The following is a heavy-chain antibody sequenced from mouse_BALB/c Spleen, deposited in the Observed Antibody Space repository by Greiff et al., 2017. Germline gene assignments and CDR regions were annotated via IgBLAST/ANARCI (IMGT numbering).Heavy chain of an antibody. Sequence: EVQGVESGGGLVKPGGSLKLSCAASGFTFSSYTMSWVRQTPEKRLEWVATISSGGSYTYYPDSVKGRFTISRDNAKNTLYLQMSSLKSEDTAMYYGTRAGDGNYDFAMDYWGQGTSVTVSS. CDR2: ISSGGSYT. CDR1: GFTFSSYT. J-gene: IGHJ4*01. V-gene: IGHV5-6-4*01. CDR3: TRAGDGNYDFAMDY. D-gene: IGHD2-1*01.